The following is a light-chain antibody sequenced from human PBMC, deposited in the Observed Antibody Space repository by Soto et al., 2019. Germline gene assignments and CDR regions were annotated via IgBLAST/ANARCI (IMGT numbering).Light chain of an antibody. CDR3: QQYNNWKWT. CDR2: ESS. J-gene: IGKJ1*01. V-gene: IGKV3-11*01. Sequence: EIVLTQSPATLSLSRGERATLSCRASQNVANYLDWYQQKPGQAPRLLIYESSNRATGIAARFSGSGSGTDFTLTISSLEPEDFAVYYCQQYNNWKWTFGQGTKVDI. CDR1: QNVANY.